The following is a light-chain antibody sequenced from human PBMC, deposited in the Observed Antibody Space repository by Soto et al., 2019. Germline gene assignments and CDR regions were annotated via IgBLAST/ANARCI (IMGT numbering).Light chain of an antibody. CDR3: QQYGNSPQT. CDR2: AAS. CDR1: QSISSSY. V-gene: IGKV3-20*01. J-gene: IGKJ1*01. Sequence: EIVLTQSPGTLSLSPGEGAALSCRTSQSISSSYLAWYQQKPGQAPRLLIYAASSRATGIPDRFSGSGSGTDFTLTIARLEPGDFAVYYCQQYGNSPQTFGQGTKVDIK.